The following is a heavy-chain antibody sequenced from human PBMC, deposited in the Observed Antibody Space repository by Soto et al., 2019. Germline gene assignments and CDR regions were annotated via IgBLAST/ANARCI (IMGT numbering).Heavy chain of an antibody. CDR2: IWYDGSNK. CDR1: GFTFSSYG. J-gene: IGHJ4*02. CDR3: ARDRYYDILTGNIDY. Sequence: GSLRLSCAASGFTFSSYGMHWVRQAPGKGLEWVAVIWYDGSNKYYADSVKGRFTISRDNSKNTLYLQMNSLRAEDTAVYYCARDRYYDILTGNIDYWGQGTLVTVSS. V-gene: IGHV3-33*01. D-gene: IGHD3-9*01.